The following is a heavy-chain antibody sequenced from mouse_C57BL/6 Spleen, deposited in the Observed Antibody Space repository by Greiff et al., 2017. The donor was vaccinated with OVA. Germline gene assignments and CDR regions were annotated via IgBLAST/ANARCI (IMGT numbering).Heavy chain of an antibody. CDR2: IYPRSGNT. CDR1: GYTFTSYG. D-gene: IGHD2-4*01. V-gene: IGHV1-81*01. Sequence: QVQLQQSGAELARPGASVKLSCKASGYTFTSYGISWVKQRTGQGLEWIGEIYPRSGNTYYNEKFKGKATLTADKSSSTAYLQLSSLTSEDTAIYYCATDDYDGGFAYWGQGTLVTVSA. CDR3: ATDDYDGGFAY. J-gene: IGHJ3*01.